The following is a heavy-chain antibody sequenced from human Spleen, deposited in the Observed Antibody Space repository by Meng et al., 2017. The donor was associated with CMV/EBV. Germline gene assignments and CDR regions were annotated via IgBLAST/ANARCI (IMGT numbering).Heavy chain of an antibody. CDR1: GFTLSHHD. Sequence: GGSLRLSCAASGFTLSHHDMNWVRQAPGKGLEWVSYISDSGLSIEYADSVKGRFTISRDNAKNSLYLQMNSLRVEDTAVYYCAKEGGYDFWSGYYKSGYWGQGTLVTVSS. CDR2: ISDSGLSI. J-gene: IGHJ4*02. V-gene: IGHV3-48*03. CDR3: AKEGGYDFWSGYYKSGY. D-gene: IGHD3-3*01.